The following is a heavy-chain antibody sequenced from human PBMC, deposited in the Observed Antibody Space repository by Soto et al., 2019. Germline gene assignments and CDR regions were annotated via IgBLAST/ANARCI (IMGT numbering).Heavy chain of an antibody. CDR2: MNPSNGNT. CDR1: GYTFSSYD. Sequence: VASVKVSCKASGYTFSSYDINWMRQATGQGLEWMGWMNPSNGNTGYAQKFQGRVTMTRDTSVSTAYMELSSLRPEDTAVYYCARNTRQTGDFDYWGLGTLVTVSS. CDR3: ARNTRQTGDFDY. D-gene: IGHD7-27*01. J-gene: IGHJ4*02. V-gene: IGHV1-8*01.